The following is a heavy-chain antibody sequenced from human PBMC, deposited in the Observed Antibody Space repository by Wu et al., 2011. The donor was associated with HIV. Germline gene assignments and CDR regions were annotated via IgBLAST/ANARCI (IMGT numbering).Heavy chain of an antibody. CDR2: INPNSGGT. Sequence: QVHLVQSGAEVKKPGASVKVSCKASGYTFTGYYMHWLRQAPGQGLEWMGWINPNSGGTNYAQNFQGRLTMSRDTSMKKAYMELSRLRSDDSAVFYCATTGVPPTIYDAFHIWGQGTRVTVSS. J-gene: IGHJ3*02. V-gene: IGHV1-2*02. CDR3: ATTGVPPTIYDAFHI. CDR1: GYTFTGYY. D-gene: IGHD2/OR15-2a*01.